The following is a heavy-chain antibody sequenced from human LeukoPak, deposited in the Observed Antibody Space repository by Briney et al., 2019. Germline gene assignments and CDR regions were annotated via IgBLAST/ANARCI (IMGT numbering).Heavy chain of an antibody. CDR3: VSISYDIGDHYY. Sequence: SVKVSCKASGGTFSSYAISWVRQAPGQGFEWMGGIIPMFGTPKYAQKFQGRVTITTDESTSTAYMELSSLRSEDTAVYYCVSISYDIGDHYYWGQGTLVSVSS. V-gene: IGHV1-69*05. CDR1: GGTFSSYA. CDR2: IIPMFGTP. J-gene: IGHJ4*02. D-gene: IGHD3-10*01.